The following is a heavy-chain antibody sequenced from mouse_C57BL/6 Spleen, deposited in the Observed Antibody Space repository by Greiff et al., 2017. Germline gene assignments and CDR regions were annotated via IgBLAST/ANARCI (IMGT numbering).Heavy chain of an antibody. D-gene: IGHD2-3*01. CDR3: AREVTSKSYFDY. CDR1: GYAFSSYW. J-gene: IGHJ2*01. V-gene: IGHV1-80*01. CDR2: IYPGDGDT. Sequence: VKLMESGAELVKPGASVKISCKASGYAFSSYWMNWVKQRPGKGLEWIGQIYPGDGDTNYNGKFKGKATLTADKSSSTAYMQLSSLTSEDSAVYFCAREVTSKSYFDYWGQGTTLTVSS.